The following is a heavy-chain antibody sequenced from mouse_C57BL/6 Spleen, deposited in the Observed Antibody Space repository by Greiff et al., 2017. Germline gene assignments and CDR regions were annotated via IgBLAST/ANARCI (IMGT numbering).Heavy chain of an antibody. J-gene: IGHJ3*01. CDR1: GFTFSSYA. CDR2: ISDGGSYN. V-gene: IGHV5-4*01. Sequence: DVQLVESGGGLVKPGGSLKLSCAASGFTFSSYAMSWVRQTPEKRLEWVATISDGGSYNNYPDNVKGRFTISRANDKNNLYLQMSHLKSEDTAMYYCARDRYGSSRAWFAYWGQGTLVTVSA. CDR3: ARDRYGSSRAWFAY. D-gene: IGHD1-1*01.